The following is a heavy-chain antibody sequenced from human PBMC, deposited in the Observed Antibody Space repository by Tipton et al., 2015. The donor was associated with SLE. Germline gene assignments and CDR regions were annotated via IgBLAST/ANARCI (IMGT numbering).Heavy chain of an antibody. CDR2: IYYSGST. Sequence: GLVKPSETLSLTCIVSGGSISSTSYYWGWIRQPPGKGLEWIGSIYYSGSTYYNPSLKSRVTISVDTSKNQFSLKLSSVAAADTAVYYCARRILDVVTYFDYWGQGTLVTVSS. CDR1: GGSISSTSYY. V-gene: IGHV4-39*07. D-gene: IGHD3-22*01. CDR3: ARRILDVVTYFDY. J-gene: IGHJ4*02.